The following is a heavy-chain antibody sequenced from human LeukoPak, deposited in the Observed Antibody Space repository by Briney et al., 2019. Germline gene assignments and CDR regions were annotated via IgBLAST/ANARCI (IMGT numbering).Heavy chain of an antibody. CDR1: GGSISSYY. J-gene: IGHJ4*02. V-gene: IGHV4-59*04. CDR3: AAEVLTYYYGSGTYYNVHY. Sequence: SETLSLTCTVSGGSISSYYWSWIRQPPGKGLEWIGSIYYSGSTYYNPSLKSRVTMSVDTSKNQFSLKLSSLTAADTAVYYCAAEVLTYYYGSGTYYNVHYWGQGTLVTVSS. CDR2: IYYSGST. D-gene: IGHD3-10*01.